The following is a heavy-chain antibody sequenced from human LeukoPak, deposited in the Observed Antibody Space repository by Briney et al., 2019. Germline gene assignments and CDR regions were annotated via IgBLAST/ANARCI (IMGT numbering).Heavy chain of an antibody. CDR3: ARVADYGGNSRSYGMDV. V-gene: IGHV1-2*02. D-gene: IGHD4-23*01. Sequence: ASVKVSCKASGYTFTGYYMHWVRQAPGQGLEWIGWINPNRGRTNYAQKFQGRVTMTRDTSISTAYMELSRLRSDDTAVYYCARVADYGGNSRSYGMDVWGQGTTVTVSS. CDR2: INPNRGRT. CDR1: GYTFTGYY. J-gene: IGHJ6*02.